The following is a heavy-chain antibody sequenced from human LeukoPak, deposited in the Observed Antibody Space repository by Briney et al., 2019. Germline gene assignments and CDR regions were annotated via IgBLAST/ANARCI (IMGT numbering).Heavy chain of an antibody. CDR3: AKVSYSSSWYYYYVMDV. CDR1: GFTFTSYG. Sequence: GTSLRLSCVASGFTFTSYGMHWVRQAPGKGLEWVAVSWFAGDTKYYADSVKGRFTISRDNSKNTLYLQMNSLRAEDTAVYYCAKVSYSSSWYYYYVMDVWGQGTTVTVSS. CDR2: SWFAGDTK. V-gene: IGHV3-30*18. J-gene: IGHJ6*02. D-gene: IGHD6-13*01.